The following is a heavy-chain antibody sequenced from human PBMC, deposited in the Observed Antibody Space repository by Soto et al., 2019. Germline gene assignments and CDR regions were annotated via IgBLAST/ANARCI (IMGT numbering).Heavy chain of an antibody. Sequence: ASVKVSCKASGYTFTSYGTSWVRQAPGQGLEWMGWISAYNGNTNYAQKLQGRVTMTTDTSTSTAYMELRSLRSDDTAVYYCARDVYDIVVVPAAISDYYYMDVWGKGTTVTVSS. CDR3: ARDVYDIVVVPAAISDYYYMDV. V-gene: IGHV1-18*01. J-gene: IGHJ6*03. CDR1: GYTFTSYG. D-gene: IGHD2-2*01. CDR2: ISAYNGNT.